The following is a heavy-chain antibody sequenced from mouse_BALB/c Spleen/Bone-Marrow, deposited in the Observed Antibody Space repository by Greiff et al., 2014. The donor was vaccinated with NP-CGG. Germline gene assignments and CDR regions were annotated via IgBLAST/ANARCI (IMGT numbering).Heavy chain of an antibody. Sequence: EVQLQQSGAELVKPGASVKLSCTASGFNIKDTYMHWVKQRPEQGLEWIGWIDPANGSTKYDPNFQGKATITADTSSNTAYLQLSSLTSEDTAVYYCAMDYDYFFDYWGQGTTLTVSS. J-gene: IGHJ2*01. CDR3: AMDYDYFFDY. D-gene: IGHD2-4*01. V-gene: IGHV14-3*02. CDR1: GFNIKDTY. CDR2: IDPANGST.